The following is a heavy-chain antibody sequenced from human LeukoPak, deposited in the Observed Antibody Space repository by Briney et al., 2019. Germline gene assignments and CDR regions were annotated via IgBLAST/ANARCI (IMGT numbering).Heavy chain of an antibody. D-gene: IGHD5-24*01. CDR3: ATDRGDGPTSY. CDR2: IYTDGYT. CDR1: EFTVSSNY. Sequence: GGSLRLSCAVSEFTVSSNYMSWVRLAPGRGLEWVSVIYTDGYTFYADSVKGRFTISRDNSRNNLYLYMNNLRAEDTAVYYCATDRGDGPTSYWGQGTLVTVSS. V-gene: IGHV3-66*01. J-gene: IGHJ4*02.